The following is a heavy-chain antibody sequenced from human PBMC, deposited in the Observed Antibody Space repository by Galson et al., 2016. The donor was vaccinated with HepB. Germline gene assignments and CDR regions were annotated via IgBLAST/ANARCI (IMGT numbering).Heavy chain of an antibody. CDR1: GFAFTFYA. V-gene: IGHV3-23*01. CDR3: AKDANFWSGYPEDAFDM. J-gene: IGHJ3*02. CDR2: ITASGTTT. D-gene: IGHD3-3*01. Sequence: SLRLSCAASGFAFTFYAMNWVRQTPGKGLEWVASITASGTTTHYADSVEGRFTVSRDNSKKMLFLQMNSLRVEDTAVYYCAKDANFWSGYPEDAFDMWGQGTMVTVSS.